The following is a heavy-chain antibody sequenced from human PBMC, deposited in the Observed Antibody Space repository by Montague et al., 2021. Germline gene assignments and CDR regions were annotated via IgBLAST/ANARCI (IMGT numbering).Heavy chain of an antibody. V-gene: IGHV3-23*01. D-gene: IGHD4-17*01. CDR3: TKDQDDYGDYVDWVDT. Sequence: SLRLSCAASGFPFSSYAMSWVRQAPGKGLKWVSRITSGSSTYYADSVTGRFTISRDNSKNTLYLQMNSLRAEDTAVYYCTKDQDDYGDYVDWVDTWGQGTLVTVSS. CDR2: ITSGSST. J-gene: IGHJ5*02. CDR1: GFPFSSYA.